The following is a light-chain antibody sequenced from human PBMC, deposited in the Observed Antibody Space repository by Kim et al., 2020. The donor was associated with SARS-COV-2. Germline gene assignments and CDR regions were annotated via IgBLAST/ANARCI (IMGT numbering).Light chain of an antibody. CDR1: TGAVTSGYY. Sequence: PGGTVTLTCASSTGAVTSGYYPNWFQQKPGQAPTALIYSTRNQHSWTPARFSGSLLGGKAALTLSGVKPEDEAEYYCLLYYGGAGVFGGGTQLTVL. CDR3: LLYYGGAGV. J-gene: IGLJ2*01. CDR2: STR. V-gene: IGLV7-43*01.